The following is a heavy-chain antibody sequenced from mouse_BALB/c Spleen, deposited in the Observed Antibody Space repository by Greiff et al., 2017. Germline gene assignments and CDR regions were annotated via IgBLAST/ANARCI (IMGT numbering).Heavy chain of an antibody. D-gene: IGHD2-1*01. J-gene: IGHJ4*01. CDR1: GYTFTSYW. V-gene: IGHV1S22*01. Sequence: LKQPGSELVRPGASVKLSCKASGYTFTSYWMHWVKQRPGQGLEWIGNIYPGSGSTNYDEKFKSKATLTVDTSSSTAYMQLSSLTSEDSAVYYCTRSGNNYAMDYWGQGTSVTVSS. CDR3: TRSGNNYAMDY. CDR2: IYPGSGST.